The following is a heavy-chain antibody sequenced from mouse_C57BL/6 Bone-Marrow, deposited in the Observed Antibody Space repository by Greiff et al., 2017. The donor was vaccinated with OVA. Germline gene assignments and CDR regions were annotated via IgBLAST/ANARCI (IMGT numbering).Heavy chain of an antibody. CDR1: GYTFTSYW. CDR2: IHPNSGST. V-gene: IGHV1-64*01. CDR3: ARRRTFWYFDV. J-gene: IGHJ1*03. Sequence: QVQLQQPGAELVKPGASVKLSCKASGYTFTSYWMHWVKQRPGQGLEWIGMIHPNSGSTNYNEKFKSKATLTVDKSSSTAYMQLSSLTSEDSAVXYCARRRTFWYFDVWGTGTTVTVSS.